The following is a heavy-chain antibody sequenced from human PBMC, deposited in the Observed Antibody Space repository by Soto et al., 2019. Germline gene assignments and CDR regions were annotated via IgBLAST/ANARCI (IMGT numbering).Heavy chain of an antibody. Sequence: GGSLRLSCAASGFTFSSYAMSWVRQAPGKGLEWVSAISGSGGSTYYADSVKGRFTISRDNSKNTLYLQMNSLRAEDTAVYYCAKDPLHIAAAGKYYYYGMDVWGQGTTVTVSS. CDR3: AKDPLHIAAAGKYYYYGMDV. CDR1: GFTFSSYA. J-gene: IGHJ6*02. D-gene: IGHD6-13*01. CDR2: ISGSGGST. V-gene: IGHV3-23*01.